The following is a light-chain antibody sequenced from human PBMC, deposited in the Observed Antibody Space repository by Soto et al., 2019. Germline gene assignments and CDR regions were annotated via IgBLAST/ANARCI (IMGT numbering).Light chain of an antibody. CDR1: SGSVSTSYY. J-gene: IGLJ3*02. CDR3: VLYMGSGTWV. Sequence: QTVVTQEPSFSVSPGRTVTLTCGLSSGSVSTSYYPSWYQQTPGQAPRTLIYNTNTRSSGVPDRFSVSILGNKAALTITGAQADDESDYYCVLYMGSGTWVFGGGTKLTVL. V-gene: IGLV8-61*01. CDR2: NTN.